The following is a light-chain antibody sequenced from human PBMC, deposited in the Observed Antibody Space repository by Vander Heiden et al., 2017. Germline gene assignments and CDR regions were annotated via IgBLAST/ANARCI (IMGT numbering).Light chain of an antibody. CDR2: AAS. V-gene: IGKV1-8*01. Sequence: AIRMTPSPSSLSASTGDRVTITCRASQGISSYLAWYQQKPGKAPKLLIYAASTLQSGVPSRFSGSGSGTDFTLTISCLQSEDFATYYCQQYYSYPPTFGQGTKVEIK. CDR1: QGISSY. CDR3: QQYYSYPPT. J-gene: IGKJ1*01.